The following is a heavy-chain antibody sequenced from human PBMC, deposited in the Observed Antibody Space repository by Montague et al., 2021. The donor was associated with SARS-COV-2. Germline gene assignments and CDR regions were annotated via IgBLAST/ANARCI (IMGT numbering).Heavy chain of an antibody. J-gene: IGHJ3*02. CDR3: ARHRANAGSFDI. Sequence: SETLSLTCSGLCRGIPVHRYDGDVCSQVPGTGLEWIWGVHYTGTTSYNASLKSRLTISVDTSENQFSLKMTSVTASDTAVYYCARHRANAGSFDIWGQGTMVTVSS. D-gene: IGHD1-1*01. V-gene: IGHV4-39*01. CDR1: CRGIPVHRYD. CDR2: VHYTGTT.